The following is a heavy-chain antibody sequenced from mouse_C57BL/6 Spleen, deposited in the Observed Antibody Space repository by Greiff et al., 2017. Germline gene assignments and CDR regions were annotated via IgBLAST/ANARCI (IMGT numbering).Heavy chain of an antibody. CDR1: GYAFSSSW. D-gene: IGHD2-4*01. CDR2: IYPGDGDT. Sequence: VQLQQSGPELVKPGASVKISCKASGYAFSSSWMNWVKQRPGKGLEWIGRIYPGDGDTNYNGKFKGKATLTADKSSSTAYMQLSSLTSEDSAVYFCARGDYDGGWYFDVWGTGTTGTVSS. CDR3: ARGDYDGGWYFDV. J-gene: IGHJ1*03. V-gene: IGHV1-82*01.